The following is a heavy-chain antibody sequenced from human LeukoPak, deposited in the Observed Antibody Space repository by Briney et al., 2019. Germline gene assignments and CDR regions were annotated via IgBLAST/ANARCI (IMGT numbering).Heavy chain of an antibody. Sequence: PVASVKVSCKASGYTFTSYYMHWVRQAPGQGLEWMGIINPSGGSTSYAQKFQGRVTMTRDMSTSTVYMELSSLRSDDTAVYYCAREKKDSSGYYPYYYYYYMDVWGKGTTVTVSS. CDR1: GYTFTSYY. CDR2: INPSGGST. D-gene: IGHD3-22*01. CDR3: AREKKDSSGYYPYYYYYYMDV. J-gene: IGHJ6*03. V-gene: IGHV1-46*01.